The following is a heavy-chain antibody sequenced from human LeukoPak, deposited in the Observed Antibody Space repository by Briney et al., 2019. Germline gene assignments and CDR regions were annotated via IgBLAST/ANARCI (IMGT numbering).Heavy chain of an antibody. Sequence: GGSLRLSGAASGCTFSSYAMSWCRQAPGMGLELVSSISGSSSSTYYADSVKGRFTVSRDNSKNTVFLQMDSLRVEDTAIYYCARKHCGDACYPYYLDYWGQGTLVIVSS. V-gene: IGHV3-23*05. J-gene: IGHJ4*02. CDR1: GCTFSSYA. CDR2: ISGSSSST. D-gene: IGHD2-21*02. CDR3: ARKHCGDACYPYYLDY.